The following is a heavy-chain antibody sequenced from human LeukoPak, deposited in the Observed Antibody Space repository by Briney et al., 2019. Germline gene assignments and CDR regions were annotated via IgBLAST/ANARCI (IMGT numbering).Heavy chain of an antibody. J-gene: IGHJ4*02. V-gene: IGHV1-18*01. CDR2: ISAYNGNT. Sequence: AAVKVSCNGAGYSFTSYGISRVRQAPGQGLEWMGWISAYNGNTNYEQKLQGRVTMTTDTSTSTAYMELRSLISDDTAVYYCARGAGGDGFNPDYWGQGTLVTVSS. CDR1: GYSFTSYG. D-gene: IGHD5-24*01. CDR3: ARGAGGDGFNPDY.